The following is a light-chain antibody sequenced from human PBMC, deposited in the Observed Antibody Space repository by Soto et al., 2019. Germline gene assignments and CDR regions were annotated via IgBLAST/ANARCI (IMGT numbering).Light chain of an antibody. CDR3: QQSYNTPFP. Sequence: DSQMTQSPYSLSASEGDRITITCRASQSINSFLNWYQQKSGKAPKLLIYDASTLQSGVPSRFSGSGSETEVTLTITSLQPDDFATYYCQQSYNTPFPFGPGTKVDVK. V-gene: IGKV1-39*01. CDR1: QSINSF. CDR2: DAS. J-gene: IGKJ3*01.